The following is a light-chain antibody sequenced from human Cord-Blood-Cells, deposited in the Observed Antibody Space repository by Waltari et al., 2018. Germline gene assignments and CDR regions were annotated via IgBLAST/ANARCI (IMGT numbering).Light chain of an antibody. CDR2: SNN. CDR3: AAWDDSLNGWV. Sequence: QSVLTQPPSASGTPGQRVTISCSGSSSNIGSNTVNWYQQLPGTAPKLLIYSNNQRPSGVPDRFSGSKSGTSASLAFSGLQSEDGADYYCAAWDDSLNGWVFGGGTKLTVL. J-gene: IGLJ3*02. CDR1: SSNIGSNT. V-gene: IGLV1-44*01.